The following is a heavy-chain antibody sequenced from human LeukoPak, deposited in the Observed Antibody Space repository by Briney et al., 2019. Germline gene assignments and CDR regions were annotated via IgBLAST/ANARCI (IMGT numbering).Heavy chain of an antibody. J-gene: IGHJ4*02. D-gene: IGHD6-13*01. Sequence: SETLSLTCTVSGGSISSYSWSWIRQPPRKGLEWIGYITDSGSTNYNPSLRGRVTMSVDTSKKQYSLRLRSVTTTDTAVYYCARERIAPPGTFDYWGQGTLVTVSS. V-gene: IGHV4-59*01. CDR2: ITDSGST. CDR3: ARERIAPPGTFDY. CDR1: GGSISSYS.